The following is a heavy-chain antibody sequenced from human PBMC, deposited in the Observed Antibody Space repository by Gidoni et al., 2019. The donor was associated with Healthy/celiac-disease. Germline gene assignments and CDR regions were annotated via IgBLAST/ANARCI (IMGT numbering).Heavy chain of an antibody. Sequence: EVQLVDAGGALVQPGGSLRLSCAASGFTFSDHYMDWVRQAPGKGLEWVGRTRNKANSYTTEYAASVKGRFTISRDDSKNSLYLQMNSLKTEDTAVYYCARLEIVEGDAFDIWGQGTMVTVSS. J-gene: IGHJ3*02. V-gene: IGHV3-72*01. D-gene: IGHD3-22*01. CDR3: ARLEIVEGDAFDI. CDR2: TRNKANSYTT. CDR1: GFTFSDHY.